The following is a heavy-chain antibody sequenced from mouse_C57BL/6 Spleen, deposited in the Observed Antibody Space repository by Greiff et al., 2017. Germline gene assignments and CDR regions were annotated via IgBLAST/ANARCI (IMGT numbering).Heavy chain of an antibody. D-gene: IGHD2-4*01. CDR2: IDPSASYT. CDR3: ARWGLRRAMDY. J-gene: IGHJ4*01. CDR1: GYTFTSYW. Sequence: QVQLQQPGAELVMPGASVKLSCKASGYTFTSYWMHWVKQRPGQGLEWIGEIDPSASYTNYNQKFKGKSTLPVDKSSSTAYMQLSSLTSEDSAVYYCARWGLRRAMDYWGQGTSVTVSS. V-gene: IGHV1-69*01.